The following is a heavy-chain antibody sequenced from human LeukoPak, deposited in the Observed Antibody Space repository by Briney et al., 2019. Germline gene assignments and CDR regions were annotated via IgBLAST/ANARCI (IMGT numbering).Heavy chain of an antibody. J-gene: IGHJ4*02. CDR2: IYTSGST. Sequence: PSETLSLTCTVSGGSISSYYWSWIRQPAGKGLEWIGRIYTSGSTNYNPSLKSRVTMSVDTSKNQFSLKLSSVTAADTAVYYCARDDSYYYDSSGYPPGLVYWGQGTLVTVSS. D-gene: IGHD3-22*01. CDR1: GGSISSYY. V-gene: IGHV4-4*07. CDR3: ARDDSYYYDSSGYPPGLVY.